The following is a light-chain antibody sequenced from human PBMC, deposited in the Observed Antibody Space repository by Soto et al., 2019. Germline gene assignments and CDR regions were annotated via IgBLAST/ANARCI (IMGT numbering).Light chain of an antibody. J-gene: IGLJ3*02. CDR2: YDR. CDR3: QVWDSSSDHWV. Sequence: SYELTQPPSVSVAPGKTARITCGGNNIGSNSVHWYQQKPGQAPVVVIYYDRDRPSGIPERFSGSNSGNTATLTISRVEAGDEADYYCQVWDSSSDHWVIGGGTKLTVL. CDR1: NIGSNS. V-gene: IGLV3-21*04.